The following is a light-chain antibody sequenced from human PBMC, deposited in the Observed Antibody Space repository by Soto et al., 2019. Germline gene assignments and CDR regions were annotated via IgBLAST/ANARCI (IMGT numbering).Light chain of an antibody. J-gene: IGLJ1*01. CDR3: NSHTSGDFRV. CDR1: SSDIGRYDH. V-gene: IGLV2-14*01. CDR2: EVS. Sequence: QSALTQPASVSGSPGQSITISCTGSSSDIGRYDHVSWYQHHPGKAPKLLISEVSSRPSGVSTRFSGSKSGYTASLTISGLQAEDEADYYCNSHTSGDFRVFGNGTKVTVL.